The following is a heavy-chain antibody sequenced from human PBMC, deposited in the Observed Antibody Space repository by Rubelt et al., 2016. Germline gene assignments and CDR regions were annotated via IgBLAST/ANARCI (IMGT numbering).Heavy chain of an antibody. J-gene: IGHJ6*02. D-gene: IGHD1-1*01. V-gene: IGHV4-39*01. Sequence: QLQLRESGPGLVKPSETLSLTCTVSGGSISSSSYYWGWIRQPPGKGLEWIGSIYYSGSTYYNPSLKSRVTISGEPSKNQFAVKRSSVTAADTAGYDCARQYNVWGQGTTVTVSS. CDR2: IYYSGST. CDR3: ARQYNV. CDR1: GGSISSSSYY.